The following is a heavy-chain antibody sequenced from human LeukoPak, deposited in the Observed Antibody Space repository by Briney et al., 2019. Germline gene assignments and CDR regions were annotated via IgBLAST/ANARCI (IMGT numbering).Heavy chain of an antibody. CDR1: GGTFSSYA. V-gene: IGHV1-69*04. CDR3: TRDHVTTYLLRPGPIEY. D-gene: IGHD2-15*01. Sequence: SVKVSCKASGGTFSSYAISWVRQAPGQGLEWMGRIIPILGIANYAQKFQGRVTITADKSTSTAYMELSSLRAEDTAVYYCTRDHVTTYLLRPGPIEYWGQGALVTVSS. J-gene: IGHJ4*02. CDR2: IIPILGIA.